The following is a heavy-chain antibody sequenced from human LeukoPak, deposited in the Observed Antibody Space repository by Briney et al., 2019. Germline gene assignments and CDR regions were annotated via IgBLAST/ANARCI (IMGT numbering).Heavy chain of an antibody. V-gene: IGHV3-15*01. CDR3: TREVISGIAAADNYDY. CDR1: GFTFSNAW. Sequence: GGSLRLSCAASGFTFSNAWMSWVRQAPGKGLEWVGRIKSKTDGGTTDYAAPVKGRFTISRDDSKNTLYPQMNSLKTEDTAVYYCTREVISGIAAADNYDYWGQGTLVTVSS. J-gene: IGHJ4*02. D-gene: IGHD6-13*01. CDR2: IKSKTDGGTT.